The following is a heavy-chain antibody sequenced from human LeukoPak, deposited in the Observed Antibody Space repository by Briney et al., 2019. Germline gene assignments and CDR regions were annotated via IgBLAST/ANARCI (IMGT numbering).Heavy chain of an antibody. CDR1: GFTFSSYE. V-gene: IGHV3-48*03. Sequence: PGGSLRLSCAASGFTFSSYEMNWVRQAPGKGLEWVSYISSSGSTIYYADSVKGRFTISRDNAKNSLYLQMNSLRAEDTAVYYCARFRTAMQLWKGYYFDYWGQGTRVTVSS. CDR2: ISSSGSTI. D-gene: IGHD5-18*01. J-gene: IGHJ4*02. CDR3: ARFRTAMQLWKGYYFDY.